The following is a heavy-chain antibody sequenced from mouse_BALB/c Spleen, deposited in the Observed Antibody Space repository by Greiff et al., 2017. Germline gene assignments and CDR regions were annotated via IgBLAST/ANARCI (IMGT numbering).Heavy chain of an antibody. CDR3: ARGLWLLPYFDY. CDR2: IDPANGNT. Sequence: EVKLMESGAELVKPGASVKLSCTASGFNIKDTYMHWVKQRPEQGLEWIGRIDPANGNTKYDPKFQGKATITADTSSNTAYLQLSSLTSEDTAVYYCARGLWLLPYFDYWGQGTTLTVSS. J-gene: IGHJ2*01. V-gene: IGHV14-3*02. D-gene: IGHD2-2*01. CDR1: GFNIKDTY.